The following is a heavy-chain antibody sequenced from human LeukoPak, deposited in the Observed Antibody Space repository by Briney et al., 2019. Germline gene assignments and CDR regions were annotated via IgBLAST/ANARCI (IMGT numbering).Heavy chain of an antibody. CDR3: LVGGSPGY. CDR2: ISTDVYTT. CDR1: RLAFSAYK. J-gene: IGHJ4*02. D-gene: IGHD2-15*01. Sequence: GGSLRLSCAASRLAFSAYKMHWVRQAPRKGLVWVSRISTDVYTTNYAHFVQVRFPASRDNTKNTCSLEMNSLRAEDTAVYSCLVGGSPGYWGQGTLVTVSS. V-gene: IGHV3-74*01.